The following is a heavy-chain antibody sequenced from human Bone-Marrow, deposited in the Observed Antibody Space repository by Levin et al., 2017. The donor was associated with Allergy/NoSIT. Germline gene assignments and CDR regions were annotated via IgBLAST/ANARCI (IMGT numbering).Heavy chain of an antibody. CDR3: ARSRRPTAMEVGSMALFDY. CDR1: GFTFSSYS. J-gene: IGHJ4*02. D-gene: IGHD5-18*01. CDR2: ISSSSSYI. Sequence: GGSLRLSCAASGFTFSSYSMNWVRQAPGKGLEWVSSISSSSSYIYYADSVKGRFTISRDNAKNSLYLQMNCLRAEDTAVYYCARSRRPTAMEVGSMALFDYWGQGTLVTVSS. V-gene: IGHV3-21*01.